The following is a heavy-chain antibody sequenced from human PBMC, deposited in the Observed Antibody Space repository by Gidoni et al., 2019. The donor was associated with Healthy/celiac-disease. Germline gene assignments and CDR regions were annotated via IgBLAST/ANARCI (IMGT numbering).Heavy chain of an antibody. CDR3: ARGYYYYGSGSLCLVY. J-gene: IGHJ4*02. V-gene: IGHV4-34*01. Sequence: QVQLQQWGAGLLKPSATLSLTCAVYRGSFRGSYWSWIRQPPGKGLEWIGEINHSGSTNSNPSLKSRVTISVDTSKNQFSLKLSSVTAADTAVYYCARGYYYYGSGSLCLVYWGQGTLVTVSS. CDR2: INHSGST. CDR1: RGSFRGSY. D-gene: IGHD3-10*01.